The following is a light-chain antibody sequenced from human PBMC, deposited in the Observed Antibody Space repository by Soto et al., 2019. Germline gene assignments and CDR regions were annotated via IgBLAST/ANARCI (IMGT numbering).Light chain of an antibody. Sequence: DIQMTQSPSTLSASVGDRVTITCRASQSISSWLAWYQQKPGKAPNLLIYDASNLESGVPSRFSGSGFGTEFTLTISSLQPDDFATYYCQQYETYLKTFGQGTKVDI. CDR1: QSISSW. CDR2: DAS. V-gene: IGKV1-5*01. CDR3: QQYETYLKT. J-gene: IGKJ1*01.